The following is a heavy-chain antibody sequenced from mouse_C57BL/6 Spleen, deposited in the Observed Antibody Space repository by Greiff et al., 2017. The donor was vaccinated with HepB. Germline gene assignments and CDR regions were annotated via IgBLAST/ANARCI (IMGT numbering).Heavy chain of an antibody. CDR1: GYSITSGYY. CDR3: ASRLLRRFDV. CDR2: ISYDGSN. Sequence: DVKLQESGPGLVKPSQSLSLTCSVTGYSITSGYYWNWIRQFPGNKLEWMGYISYDGSNNYNPSLKNRISITRDTSKNQFFLKLNSVTTEDTATYYCASRLLRRFDVWGTGTTVTVSS. J-gene: IGHJ1*03. D-gene: IGHD1-1*01. V-gene: IGHV3-6*01.